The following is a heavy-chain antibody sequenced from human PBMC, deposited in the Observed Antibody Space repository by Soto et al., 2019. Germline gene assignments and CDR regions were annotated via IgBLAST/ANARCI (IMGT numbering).Heavy chain of an antibody. CDR3: ARVTGTTSADY. Sequence: LRLSCAASGFTFSDYYMSWIRQAPGKGLEWVSYISSSSSYTNYADSVKGRFTISRDNAKNSLYLQMNSLRAEDTAVYYCARVTGTTSADYWGQGTLVTVSS. CDR1: GFTFSDYY. D-gene: IGHD1-20*01. V-gene: IGHV3-11*06. J-gene: IGHJ4*02. CDR2: ISSSSSYT.